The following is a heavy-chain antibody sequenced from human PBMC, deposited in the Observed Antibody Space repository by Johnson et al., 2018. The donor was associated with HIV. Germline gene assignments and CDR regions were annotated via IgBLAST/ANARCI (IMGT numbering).Heavy chain of an antibody. V-gene: IGHV3-15*01. Sequence: EQLVESGGGLVKPGGSLRLSCAVSGFTFTKAWMSWVRQAPGKGLEWVGQIKSKSDGGTTDYAAPVKGRFPISRDDSKNTLYLQMNSLKTEDTAVYYCTTDGYGGYSYGYGAFDIWGQGTMVTVSS. CDR2: IKSKSDGGTT. D-gene: IGHD5-18*01. CDR3: TTDGYGGYSYGYGAFDI. J-gene: IGHJ3*02. CDR1: GFTFTKAW.